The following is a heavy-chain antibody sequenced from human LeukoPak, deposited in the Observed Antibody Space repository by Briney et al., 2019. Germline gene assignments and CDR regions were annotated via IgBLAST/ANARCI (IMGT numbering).Heavy chain of an antibody. CDR2: IKSDGSST. J-gene: IGHJ6*02. CDR1: GFTFSNYW. Sequence: GGSPRLSCAASGFTFSNYWMHWVRQAPGEALMWVSRIKSDGSSTTYADSVKGRFTISRDNAKNTLYLQMNSLRAEDTAVYYCSRDSLSSCGGDCYSGLDVWGQGTTVTVSS. CDR3: SRDSLSSCGGDCYSGLDV. D-gene: IGHD2-21*02. V-gene: IGHV3-74*01.